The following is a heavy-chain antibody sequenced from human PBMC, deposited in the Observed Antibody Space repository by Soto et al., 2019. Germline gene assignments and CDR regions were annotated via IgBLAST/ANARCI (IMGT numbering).Heavy chain of an antibody. CDR2: VSGNGLDI. V-gene: IGHV3-21*01. Sequence: TGGSLRLSCAASGFTFSSYSMNWVRQAPGKGLEWVSSVSGNGLDIYYADSVKGRFTISRDNAKNSLYLQMNSLRAEDTAVYYCARNPGYCSSPSCRIFDYWGRGSLVTVSS. CDR1: GFTFSSYS. CDR3: ARNPGYCSSPSCRIFDY. J-gene: IGHJ4*02. D-gene: IGHD2-2*01.